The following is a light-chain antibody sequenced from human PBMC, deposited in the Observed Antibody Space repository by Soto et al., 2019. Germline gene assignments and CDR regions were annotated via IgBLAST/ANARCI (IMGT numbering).Light chain of an antibody. J-gene: IGLJ3*02. Sequence: QSALTQPASVSGSPGQSITISCSETSSGIGTYNYVSWYQHHPGKVPKLIIYEVNNRPSGVSTRFSGSKSGKTASLTISGLQAEDEADYYCCSHAGINNVVFGGGTKLTVL. CDR3: CSHAGINNVV. CDR1: SSGIGTYNY. CDR2: EVN. V-gene: IGLV2-14*01.